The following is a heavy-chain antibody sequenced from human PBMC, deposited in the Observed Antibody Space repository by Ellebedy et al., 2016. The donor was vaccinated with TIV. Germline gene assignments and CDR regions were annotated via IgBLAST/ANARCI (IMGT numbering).Heavy chain of an antibody. D-gene: IGHD2-2*01. CDR2: ISGSGGST. J-gene: IGHJ6*02. CDR1: GFTFSNYA. Sequence: GESLKISCAASGFTFSNYAMSWVRQAPGKGLEWVSGISGSGGSTYYAQSVKGQFTISRDNSQNTLYLQMNSLRAEDTAVYYCAKVRSYCGSTTCLTPHGLDVWGQGTTVTVSS. CDR3: AKVRSYCGSTTCLTPHGLDV. V-gene: IGHV3-23*01.